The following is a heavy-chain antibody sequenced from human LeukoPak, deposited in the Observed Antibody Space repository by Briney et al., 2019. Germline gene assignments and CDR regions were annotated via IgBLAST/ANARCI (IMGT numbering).Heavy chain of an antibody. CDR2: TNWDGGRT. D-gene: IGHD2-21*02. Sequence: GGSLRLSCAASDAMSWVRQTPGQGLEWASGTNWDGGRTGYADSVKGRFTISRDNAKNSLYLQMNSLRVEDTAMYYCARDGLRRPPTPYCGGDCPLDYWGQGTLVSVSS. CDR3: ARDGLRRPPTPYCGGDCPLDY. J-gene: IGHJ4*02. V-gene: IGHV3-20*04. CDR1: DA.